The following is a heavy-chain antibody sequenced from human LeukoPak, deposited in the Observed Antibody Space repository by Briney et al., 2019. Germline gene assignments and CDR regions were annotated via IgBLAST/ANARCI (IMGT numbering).Heavy chain of an antibody. CDR3: AKARIGGRAFDI. CDR2: ISWNSGSI. D-gene: IGHD3-3*01. V-gene: IGHV3-9*03. J-gene: IGHJ3*02. CDR1: GFTFDDYA. Sequence: GGSLRLSCAASGFTFDDYAMHWVRQAPGKGLEWVSGISWNSGSIGYADSVKGRFTISRDNAKNSLYLQMNSLRAEDMALYYCAKARIGGRAFDIWGQGTMVTVSS.